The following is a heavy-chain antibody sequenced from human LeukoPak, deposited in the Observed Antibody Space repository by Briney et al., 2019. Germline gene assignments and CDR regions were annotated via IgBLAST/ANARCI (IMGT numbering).Heavy chain of an antibody. CDR3: ARYRTYYYDSSGPADY. Sequence: GGSLRLSCATSGFTFSSYSMNWVRQAPGKGLEWVSSISSSSSYIYYADSVKGRFTISRDNAKNSLYLQMNSLRAEDTAVYYRARYRTYYYDSSGPADYWGQGTLVTVSS. J-gene: IGHJ4*02. V-gene: IGHV3-21*01. CDR2: ISSSSSYI. CDR1: GFTFSSYS. D-gene: IGHD3-22*01.